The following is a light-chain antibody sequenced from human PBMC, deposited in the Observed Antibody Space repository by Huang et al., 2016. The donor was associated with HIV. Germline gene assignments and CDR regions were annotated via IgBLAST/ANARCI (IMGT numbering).Light chain of an antibody. V-gene: IGKV3-15*01. CDR1: QTVGTN. Sequence: EIVMTQSPAFLSASPGERATLSCRASQTVGTNLAWYQQKPGQAPRPLIYGASTRATGISVRFSGSGSGTEFTLTISSLQSEDFAVYYCHQYSGWPPGTFGQGTKLEIK. CDR2: GAS. CDR3: HQYSGWPPGT. J-gene: IGKJ2*01.